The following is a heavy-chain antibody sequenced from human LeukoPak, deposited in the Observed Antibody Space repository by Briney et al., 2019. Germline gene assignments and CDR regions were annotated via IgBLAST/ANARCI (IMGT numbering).Heavy chain of an antibody. CDR3: ARAPRYCSSTSCYWLDP. Sequence: SQTLSLTCTVSGGSISSGSYYWSWIRQPAGKGLEWIGRIYTSGSTNYNPSLKSRVTISVDTSKNQFSLKLSSVTAADTAVYYCARAPRYCSSTSCYWLDPWGQGTLVTVSS. CDR2: IYTSGST. CDR1: GGSISSGSYY. D-gene: IGHD2-2*01. J-gene: IGHJ5*02. V-gene: IGHV4-61*02.